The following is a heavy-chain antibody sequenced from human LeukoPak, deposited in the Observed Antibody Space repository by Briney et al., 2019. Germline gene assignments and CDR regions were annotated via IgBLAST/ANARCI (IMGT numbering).Heavy chain of an antibody. Sequence: GSLRLSCTSSGFPFVTYAVSWFRQAPGKGREGVAFIRSKTFGGTTEYAASVEGRFTISRDDSKSIAYLQMNSLKTEDTAVYYCTRYSGRTDYWGQGTLVTVSS. CDR2: IRSKTFGGTT. CDR1: GFPFVTYA. D-gene: IGHD5-18*01. CDR3: TRYSGRTDY. V-gene: IGHV3-49*03. J-gene: IGHJ4*02.